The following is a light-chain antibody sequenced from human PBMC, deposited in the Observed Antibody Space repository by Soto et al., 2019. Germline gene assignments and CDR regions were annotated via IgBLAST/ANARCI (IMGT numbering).Light chain of an antibody. CDR3: QQRSNGATIT. CDR2: DAS. CDR1: QSVINY. Sequence: DIVWTQKHATLSLSLGERATLSCRASQSVINYLAWYQQRPGQAPRLLIYDASNRATGIPARFSGSGSGTDFTLTISSRDPEDFALYFCQQRSNGATITYGHGTRLEIK. V-gene: IGKV3-11*01. J-gene: IGKJ5*01.